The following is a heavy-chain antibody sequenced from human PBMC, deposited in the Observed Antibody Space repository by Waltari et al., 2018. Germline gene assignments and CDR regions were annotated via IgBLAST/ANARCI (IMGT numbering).Heavy chain of an antibody. CDR1: GGSISSSSYY. CDR2: IHYSGST. Sequence: QLQLQESGPGLVKPPETLSPICNVSGGSISSSSYYWGWIRQPPGKGLEWIGSIHYSGSTYYNPSLKSRVTISVDTSKNQFSLKLSSVTAADTAVYYCARLVGSLVIDYWGQGTLVTVSS. D-gene: IGHD3-16*01. V-gene: IGHV4-39*07. J-gene: IGHJ4*02. CDR3: ARLVGSLVIDY.